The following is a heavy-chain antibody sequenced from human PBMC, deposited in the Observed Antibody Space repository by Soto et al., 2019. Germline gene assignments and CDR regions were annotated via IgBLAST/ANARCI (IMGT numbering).Heavy chain of an antibody. CDR1: GYTFTGYY. V-gene: IGHV1-2*02. J-gene: IGHJ4*02. Sequence: ASVKVSCKASGYTFTGYYMHWVRQAPGQGLEWMGWINPNNGGTNYAQKLQGRVTMTTDTSTSSAYMELRSLRSDDTAVYYCARDLQYSSGYYYTLFDYWGQGTLVTVSS. CDR2: INPNNGGT. D-gene: IGHD3-22*01. CDR3: ARDLQYSSGYYYTLFDY.